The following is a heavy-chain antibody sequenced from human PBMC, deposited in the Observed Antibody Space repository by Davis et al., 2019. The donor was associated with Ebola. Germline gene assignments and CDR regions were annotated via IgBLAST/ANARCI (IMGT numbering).Heavy chain of an antibody. CDR1: GFPFDDHG. Sequence: GGSLRLSCAASGFPFDDHGMTWVRQVPGKGLEWVSGIDWSGDRTDYADSVRGRFTISRDNTKNSLYLQMNSLRTGDTAFYYCARSSVRYGNYDWYFDLWGRGTLVTVSS. J-gene: IGHJ2*01. V-gene: IGHV3-20*04. D-gene: IGHD4-11*01. CDR3: ARSSVRYGNYDWYFDL. CDR2: IDWSGDRT.